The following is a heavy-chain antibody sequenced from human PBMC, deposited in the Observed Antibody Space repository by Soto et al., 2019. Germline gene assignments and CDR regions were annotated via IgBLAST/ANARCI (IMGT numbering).Heavy chain of an antibody. CDR3: ARNGVGATTRANYYYYGMDV. CDR1: GESFSGYY. D-gene: IGHD1-26*01. V-gene: IGHV4-34*01. CDR2: VNHRGST. Sequence: SETLSLTCVVYGESFSGYYWNWIRQTPGKGLEWIGDVNHRGSTTYNPSLKSRVTISADTSKNQFSLKLSSVTAADTAVYYCARNGVGATTRANYYYYGMDVWGQGTTVTVSS. J-gene: IGHJ6*02.